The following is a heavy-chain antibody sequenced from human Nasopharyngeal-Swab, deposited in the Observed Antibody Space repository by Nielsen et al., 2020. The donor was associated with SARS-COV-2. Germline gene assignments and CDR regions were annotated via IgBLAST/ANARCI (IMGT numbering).Heavy chain of an antibody. CDR3: ARVFNRVSEIAAADPNIYYYYGMDV. CDR1: GFTFSSYS. J-gene: IGHJ6*02. CDR2: ISSSSSYI. Sequence: GGSLRPSCAASGFTFSSYSMNWVRQAPGKGLEWVSSISSSSSYIYYADSVKGRFTISRDNAKNSLYLQMNSLRAEDTAVYYCARVFNRVSEIAAADPNIYYYYGMDVWGQGTTVTVSS. V-gene: IGHV3-21*01. D-gene: IGHD6-13*01.